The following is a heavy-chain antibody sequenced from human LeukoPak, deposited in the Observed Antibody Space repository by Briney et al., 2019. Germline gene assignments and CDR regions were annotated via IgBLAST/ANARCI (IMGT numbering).Heavy chain of an antibody. J-gene: IGHJ4*02. CDR2: INSDGSST. CDR1: AFTFSTYG. CDR3: ARDVGHGRYFDWSFDY. D-gene: IGHD3-9*01. V-gene: IGHV3-74*01. Sequence: GGSLRLSCAASAFTFSTYGMHWVRQAPGKGLVWVSRINSDGSSTSYADSVKGRFTISRDNAKNTLYLQMNSLRAEDTAVYYCARDVGHGRYFDWSFDYWGQGTLVTVSS.